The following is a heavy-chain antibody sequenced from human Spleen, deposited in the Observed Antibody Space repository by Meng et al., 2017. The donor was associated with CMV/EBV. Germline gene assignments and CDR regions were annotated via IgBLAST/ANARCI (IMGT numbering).Heavy chain of an antibody. CDR2: INHSGST. CDR3: ARVRLGIAARPTNGYYYYYGMDV. J-gene: IGHJ6*02. CDR1: GRSLSGYS. D-gene: IGHD6-6*01. Sequence: SETLSLTCAVYGRSLSGYSWTWIRQPPGKGLEWIGEINHSGSTSYNPSLKSRLTISIDMSKNQFSLKLTSVTAADTAVYYCARVRLGIAARPTNGYYYYYGMDVWGQGTTVTVSS. V-gene: IGHV4-34*01.